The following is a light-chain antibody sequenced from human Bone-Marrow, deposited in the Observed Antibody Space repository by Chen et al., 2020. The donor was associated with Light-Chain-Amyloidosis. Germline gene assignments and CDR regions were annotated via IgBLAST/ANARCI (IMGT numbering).Light chain of an antibody. J-gene: IGLJ1*01. V-gene: IGLV2-14*01. CDR2: EVT. Sequence: QSALTQPASVSGSPGQSFTISCTGTSSDGGGDNHVSWYQQHQDKAPKLMIYEVTNRPSLVTDRFSGTKSDNTASLTISGLQTEDEADYFCSSYTITNTLVFGSGTRVTVL. CDR1: SSDGGGDNH. CDR3: SSYTITNTLV.